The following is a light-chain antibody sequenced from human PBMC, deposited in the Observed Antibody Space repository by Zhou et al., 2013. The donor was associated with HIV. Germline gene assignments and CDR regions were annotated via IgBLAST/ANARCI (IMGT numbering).Light chain of an antibody. CDR2: DTS. J-gene: IGKJ1*01. CDR3: QQYNNWPPWT. V-gene: IGKV3-15*01. CDR1: QNVFSN. Sequence: EVVMTQSPSTLSVSPGERVTLSCRASQNVFSNLAWYQQKPGQAPSLLIYDTSTRATGVPARFSGSGSGRDFTLTISSLQSEDFAVYYCQQYNNWPPWTFGQGTKVEIK.